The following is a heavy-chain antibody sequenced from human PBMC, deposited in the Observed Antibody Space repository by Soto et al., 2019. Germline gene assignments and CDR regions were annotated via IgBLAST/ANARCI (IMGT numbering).Heavy chain of an antibody. J-gene: IGHJ6*03. Sequence: ASVKVSCKASGYTFTSHYMHWMRQAPGQGLEWMGIINPSGGSTSYAQKFKGRVTMTRDTSTSTVYMELSSLRSEDTAVYYCARGVVAAWRYYYYMDVGGKGTTVTVSS. D-gene: IGHD2-2*01. CDR1: GYTFTSHY. CDR2: INPSGGST. CDR3: ARGVVAAWRYYYYMDV. V-gene: IGHV1-46*03.